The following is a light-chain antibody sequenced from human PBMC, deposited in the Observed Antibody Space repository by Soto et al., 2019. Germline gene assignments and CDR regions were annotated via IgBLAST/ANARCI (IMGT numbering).Light chain of an antibody. J-gene: IGKJ1*01. V-gene: IGKV1-39*01. Sequence: DIQMTQSPSSLSASVGDRVTITCRASHYISNYLNWYQQKPGKAPKLLIYAASSLQSRVPSRFSGSGSGTDFTLTISSLQHEDFATYYCQQSYSIPWTFGQGTKVDIK. CDR2: AAS. CDR3: QQSYSIPWT. CDR1: HYISNY.